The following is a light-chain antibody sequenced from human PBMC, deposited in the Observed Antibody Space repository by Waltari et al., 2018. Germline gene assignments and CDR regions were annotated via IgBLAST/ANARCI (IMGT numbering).Light chain of an antibody. J-gene: IGLJ3*02. Sequence: QSALTQPASVSGSPGQSITISCTGTSSDVGGYNYVSWYQQHPDKAPKLMIYDVSNRPSGVSDRFSGSKSGNTASLTIAGLQAEDEANYYCTSVTSSTTLALFGGGTKLTVL. V-gene: IGLV2-14*03. CDR3: TSVTSSTTLAL. CDR1: SSDVGGYNY. CDR2: DVS.